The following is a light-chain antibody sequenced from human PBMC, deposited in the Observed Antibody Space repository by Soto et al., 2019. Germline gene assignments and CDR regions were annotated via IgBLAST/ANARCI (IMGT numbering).Light chain of an antibody. CDR1: QSISSW. V-gene: IGKV1-5*03. CDR3: QQYNDNWP. CDR2: KAS. J-gene: IGKJ1*01. Sequence: DIQMTQSHSTLSASVGDRVTITCRASQSISSWLAWYQQKPGKAPKVLIYKASTLQSGVPSRFSGSGSGTEFTLAISSLQPDDSATYYCQQYNDNWPFDRGTKVEIK.